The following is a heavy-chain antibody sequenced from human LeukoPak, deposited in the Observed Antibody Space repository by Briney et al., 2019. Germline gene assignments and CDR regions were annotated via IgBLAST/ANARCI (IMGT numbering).Heavy chain of an antibody. Sequence: GGSLRLSCAASGFTFSNYGMYWVRQAPGKGLEWVAVISYDGNNKYYVDSVKGRFTISRDNSKNTLYLQMNSLRADDTAVYYRAKNWQQLVLRLGYFDLWGRGTLVTVSS. CDR2: ISYDGNNK. J-gene: IGHJ2*01. V-gene: IGHV3-30*18. CDR3: AKNWQQLVLRLGYFDL. D-gene: IGHD6-13*01. CDR1: GFTFSNYG.